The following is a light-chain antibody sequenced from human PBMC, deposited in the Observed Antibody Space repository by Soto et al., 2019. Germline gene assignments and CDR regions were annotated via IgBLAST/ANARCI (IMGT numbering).Light chain of an antibody. Sequence: MTQSPSTLSASVGDRVTITCRASQSISSWLAWYQQKPGQAPRLLIYGASTRATGIPARFSGSGSGTEFTLTISSLQSEDFAVYYCQQYDSSPLTFGGGTKVDIK. J-gene: IGKJ4*01. CDR1: QSISSW. CDR3: QQYDSSPLT. CDR2: GAS. V-gene: IGKV3-15*01.